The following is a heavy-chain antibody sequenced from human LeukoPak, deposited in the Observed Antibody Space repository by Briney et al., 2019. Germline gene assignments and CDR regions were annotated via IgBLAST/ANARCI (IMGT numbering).Heavy chain of an antibody. CDR3: ARDPTLYDPTVSGGPYYFDY. V-gene: IGHV3-11*04. CDR2: ISSSGSTI. D-gene: IGHD3-3*01. Sequence: PGGSLRLSCAASGFTFSDYYMSWIRQAPGKGLEWVSYISSSGSTIYYADSVKGRFTISRDNAKNSLYLQMNSLRAEDTAVYYCARDPTLYDPTVSGGPYYFDYWGQGTLVTVSS. J-gene: IGHJ4*02. CDR1: GFTFSDYY.